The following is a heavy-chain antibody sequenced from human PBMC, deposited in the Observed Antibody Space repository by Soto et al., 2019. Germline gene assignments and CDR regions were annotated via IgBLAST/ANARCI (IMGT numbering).Heavy chain of an antibody. CDR3: IRFSRSFVQYFDL. CDR1: GFTFSGSA. V-gene: IGHV3-73*01. CDR2: IRSKGNNYAT. Sequence: EVQLVESGGGLVQPGGSLKLSCAASGFTFSGSAMHWVRQASGKGPEWVGRIRSKGNNYATSYGASVKGRFTISRDDSKNTAYLQMNSLKTEDTAVYYCIRFSRSFVQYFDLWGRDTLVTVSS. J-gene: IGHJ2*01.